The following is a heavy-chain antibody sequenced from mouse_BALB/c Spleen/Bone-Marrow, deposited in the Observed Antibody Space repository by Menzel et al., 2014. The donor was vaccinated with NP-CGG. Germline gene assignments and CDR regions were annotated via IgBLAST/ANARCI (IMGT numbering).Heavy chain of an antibody. CDR1: GYAFTNYN. J-gene: IGHJ2*01. CDR2: IDPYSGGT. Sequence: VQLQQSGPELVKPGASVKVSCTASGYAFTNYNMNWVKQSHGKSLEWIGYIDPYSGGTNYNQKFRGKATLTADKSSSTAYMHLNSLTSEDSAVYYCSRGVLAYFDYWGQGTPLTVSS. CDR3: SRGVLAYFDY. V-gene: IGHV1S135*01. D-gene: IGHD2-14*01.